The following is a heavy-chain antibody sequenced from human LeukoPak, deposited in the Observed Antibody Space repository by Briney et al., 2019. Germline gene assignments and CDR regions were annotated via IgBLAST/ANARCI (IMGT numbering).Heavy chain of an antibody. D-gene: IGHD2-15*01. J-gene: IGHJ6*02. CDR1: GDSVSSNSAA. V-gene: IGHV6-1*01. Sequence: SQTLSLTCAISGDSVSSNSAAWNWIRQSPSRGLEWLGRTYYRSKWYNDYAVSVKSRITINPDTSKNQFSLRLNSVTPEDTAVYYCARGRYCSGGSCYSVPYYYYYGMDVWGQGTTVTVSS. CDR3: ARGRYCSGGSCYSVPYYYYYGMDV. CDR2: TYYRSKWYN.